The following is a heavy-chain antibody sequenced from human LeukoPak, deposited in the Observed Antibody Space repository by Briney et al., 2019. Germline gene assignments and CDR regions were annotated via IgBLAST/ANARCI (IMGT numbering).Heavy chain of an antibody. CDR3: AKDRRRAVAGSHFDY. Sequence: GGSLRLSCAASGFTFSSYAMSWVRQAPGKGLEWVSAISGSGGSTYYADSVKGRFVISRDNSKNTLYLQMNSLRAEDTAVYYCAKDRRRAVAGSHFDYWGQGTLVTVSS. D-gene: IGHD6-19*01. CDR2: ISGSGGST. V-gene: IGHV3-23*01. CDR1: GFTFSSYA. J-gene: IGHJ4*02.